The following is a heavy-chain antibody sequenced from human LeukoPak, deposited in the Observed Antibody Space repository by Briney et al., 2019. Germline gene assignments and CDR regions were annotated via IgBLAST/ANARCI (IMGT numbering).Heavy chain of an antibody. CDR1: GYTFTSYA. CDR2: INTNTGNP. J-gene: IGHJ3*02. D-gene: IGHD3-22*01. Sequence: ASVKVSCKASGYTFTSYAMNWVRQAPGQGLEWMGWINTNTGNPTYAQGFTGRFVFSLDTSVSTAYLQISSLKAEDTVVYYCARGELAYYDSSGYWLFDAFDIWGQGTMVTVSS. V-gene: IGHV7-4-1*02. CDR3: ARGELAYYDSSGYWLFDAFDI.